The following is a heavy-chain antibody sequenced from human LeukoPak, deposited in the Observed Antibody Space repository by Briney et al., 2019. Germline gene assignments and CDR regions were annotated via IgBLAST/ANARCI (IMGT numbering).Heavy chain of an antibody. V-gene: IGHV3-11*01. CDR3: ARERSLITMVRGVITPYYYYGMDV. CDR1: GFTFSDYY. J-gene: IGHJ6*02. Sequence: GGSLRLSCAASGFTFSDYYMSWIRQAPGKGLEWVSYISSSGSTIYYADSVKGRFTISRDNAKNSLYLQMNSLRAEDTAVYYCARERSLITMVRGVITPYYYYGMDVWGQGTTVTVSS. CDR2: ISSSGSTI. D-gene: IGHD3-10*01.